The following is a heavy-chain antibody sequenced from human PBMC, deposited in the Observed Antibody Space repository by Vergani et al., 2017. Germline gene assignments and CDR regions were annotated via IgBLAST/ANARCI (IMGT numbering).Heavy chain of an antibody. CDR3: ARHRRTLWSRYYFDY. D-gene: IGHD3-10*01. Sequence: QLQLQESGPGLVKPSETLSLTCTVSGGSISSSSYYWGWIRQPPGKGLEWIGSIYYSGSTYYNPSLKSRVTISVDTSKNQFSLKLSSVTAADTAVYYCARHRRTLWSRYYFDYWGQGTLVTVSS. V-gene: IGHV4-39*01. CDR2: IYYSGST. CDR1: GGSISSSSYY. J-gene: IGHJ4*02.